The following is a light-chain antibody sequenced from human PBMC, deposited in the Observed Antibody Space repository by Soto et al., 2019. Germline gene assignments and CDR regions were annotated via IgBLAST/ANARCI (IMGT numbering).Light chain of an antibody. CDR1: QSLSSSQ. Sequence: EIVLTQSPGTLSLSPGERATLSCRASQSLSSSQLAWYQQKPGQAPRLLIHDASSRATGISDRFTGSGSGTDFTLTITTLEPEDLGTYFCQQANSVPWTFGQGTKVDIK. V-gene: IGKV3D-20*02. CDR2: DAS. CDR3: QQANSVPWT. J-gene: IGKJ1*01.